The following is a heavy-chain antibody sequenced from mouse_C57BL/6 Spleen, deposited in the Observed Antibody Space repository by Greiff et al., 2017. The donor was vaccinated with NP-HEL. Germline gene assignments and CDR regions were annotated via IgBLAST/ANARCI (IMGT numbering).Heavy chain of an antibody. D-gene: IGHD1-1*01. J-gene: IGHJ4*01. V-gene: IGHV5-16*01. CDR3: ARTYGSFYAMDY. CDR1: GFTFSDYY. Sequence: EVQRVESEGGLVQPGSSMKLSCTASGFTFSDYYMAWVRQVPEKGLEWVANINYDGSSTYYLDSLKSRFIISRDNAKNILYLQMSSLKSEDTATYYCARTYGSFYAMDYWGQGTSVTVSS. CDR2: INYDGSST.